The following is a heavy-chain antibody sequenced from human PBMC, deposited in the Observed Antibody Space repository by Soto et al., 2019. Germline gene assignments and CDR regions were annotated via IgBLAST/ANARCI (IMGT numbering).Heavy chain of an antibody. CDR2: ISGYNGDT. J-gene: IGHJ6*02. D-gene: IGHD2-8*01. CDR1: GYTFTRYG. Sequence: QGQLVQSGAEVKKPGASVKVSCKASGYTFTRYGISWVRQAPGQGLEWMGWISGYNGDTKYAQKFQGRVTMTVDTSTTTAYMELRSLTSADRAVYYCAKNGQPPYYYYGMDVWGQGTTVTVSS. CDR3: AKNGQPPYYYYGMDV. V-gene: IGHV1-18*01.